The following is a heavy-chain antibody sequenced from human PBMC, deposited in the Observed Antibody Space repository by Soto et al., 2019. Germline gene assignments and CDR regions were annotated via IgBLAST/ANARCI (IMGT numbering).Heavy chain of an antibody. J-gene: IGHJ6*02. Sequence: SVKVSCKASGGTFSSYAISWVRQAPGQGLEWMGGIIPIFGTANYAQKFQGRVTITADESTSTAYMELSSLRSEDTAVYYCARDGMILGVAEYYYSGMDVWGQGNTVTVSS. CDR1: GGTFSSYA. CDR2: IIPIFGTA. CDR3: ARDGMILGVAEYYYSGMDV. V-gene: IGHV1-69*13. D-gene: IGHD3-3*01.